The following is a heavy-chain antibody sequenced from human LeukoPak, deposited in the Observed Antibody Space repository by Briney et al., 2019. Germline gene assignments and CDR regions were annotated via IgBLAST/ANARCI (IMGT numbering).Heavy chain of an antibody. D-gene: IGHD2-2*01. CDR3: ARAGYCSGAACYAEGIDY. Sequence: ASVKVSCKATGYTFTGNGITWVRQAPGQGLEWMGWINAYNGNTVYAQMFEGRVTLITDTSTTTAYMELTNLRSDDTAIYYCARAGYCSGAACYAEGIDYWGQGTLVTVSS. J-gene: IGHJ4*02. CDR2: INAYNGNT. V-gene: IGHV1-18*01. CDR1: GYTFTGNG.